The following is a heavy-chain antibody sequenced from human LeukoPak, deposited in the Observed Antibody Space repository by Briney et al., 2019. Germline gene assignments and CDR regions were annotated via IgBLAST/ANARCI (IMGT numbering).Heavy chain of an antibody. CDR1: GFTFTSYG. Sequence: GGSLRLSCVASGFTFTSYGMHWVRQAPGKGLEWVALIRHDGNDKYYAETVKGRFTISRDNAKNSLYLQMNSLRAEDTAVYYCARDAVIVVKQAFDIWGQGTMVTVSS. V-gene: IGHV3-30*02. D-gene: IGHD3-22*01. J-gene: IGHJ3*02. CDR2: IRHDGNDK. CDR3: ARDAVIVVKQAFDI.